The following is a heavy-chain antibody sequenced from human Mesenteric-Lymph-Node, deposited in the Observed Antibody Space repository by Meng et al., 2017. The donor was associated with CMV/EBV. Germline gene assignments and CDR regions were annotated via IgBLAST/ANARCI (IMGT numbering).Heavy chain of an antibody. D-gene: IGHD3-3*01. CDR2: THYSGSM. J-gene: IGHJ4*02. CDR1: ITSSSHY. Sequence: ITSSSHYWAWIRQPPGKGLEWIGSTHYSGSMYDNPSLKSRVTISVDTSKNQFSLKLTSVTTADTAVYYCATQEYDSWSGYIGHLDYWGQGTLVTVSS. V-gene: IGHV4-39*01. CDR3: ATQEYDSWSGYIGHLDY.